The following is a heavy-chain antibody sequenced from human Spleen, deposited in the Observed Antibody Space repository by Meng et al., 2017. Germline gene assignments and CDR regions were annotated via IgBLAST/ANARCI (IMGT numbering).Heavy chain of an antibody. Sequence: SETLSLTCTVSGGSISSYYWSWIRQPPGKGLEWIGYIYYSGSTNYNPSLKSRVTISVDTSKNQFSLKLSSVTAADTAVYYCARGDYSRVYYFDFWGQGTLVTVSS. CDR2: IYYSGST. CDR3: ARGDYSRVYYFDF. J-gene: IGHJ4*02. V-gene: IGHV4-59*01. CDR1: GGSISSYY. D-gene: IGHD2-2*01.